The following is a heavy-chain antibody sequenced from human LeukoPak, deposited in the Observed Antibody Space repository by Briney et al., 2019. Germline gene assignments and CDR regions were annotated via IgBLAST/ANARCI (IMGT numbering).Heavy chain of an antibody. CDR3: ASSPPYDILTGPLDY. CDR1: GGSISSYY. V-gene: IGHV4-4*07. Sequence: SETLSLTCTVSGGSISSYYWSWIRQPAGKGLEWIGRIYTSGSTNYNPSLKSRVTMSVDTSKNQFSLKLSSVTAADTAVYYCASSPPYDILTGPLDYWGQGTLVTVSS. CDR2: IYTSGST. D-gene: IGHD3-9*01. J-gene: IGHJ4*02.